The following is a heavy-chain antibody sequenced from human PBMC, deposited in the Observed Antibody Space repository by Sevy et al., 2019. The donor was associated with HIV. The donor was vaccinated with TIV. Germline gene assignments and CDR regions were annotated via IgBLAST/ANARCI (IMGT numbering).Heavy chain of an antibody. CDR2: MIPIFGTA. CDR3: ARGGGYYDKGMDV. V-gene: IGHV1-69*13. D-gene: IGHD3-22*01. Sequence: ASVKVSCRASGGTFSSYTINWVRQAPGQGLEWMGEMIPIFGTANYAQKLQGRVTIIADESTTTAYMELSSLRSEDTAVYYCARGGGYYDKGMDVWGQGTTVTVSS. CDR1: GGTFSSYT. J-gene: IGHJ6*02.